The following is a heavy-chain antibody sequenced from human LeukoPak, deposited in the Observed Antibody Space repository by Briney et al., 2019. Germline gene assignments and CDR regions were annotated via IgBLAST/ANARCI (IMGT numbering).Heavy chain of an antibody. CDR1: GFTFSSFG. CDR3: AELGITMIGGV. D-gene: IGHD3-10*02. J-gene: IGHJ6*04. CDR2: ISSTGGTA. V-gene: IGHV3-23*01. Sequence: GGSLTLSCAASGFTFSSFGMSWVRQAPGKGLEWVSAISSTGGTAYYADSVKGRFTISRDNAKNSLYPQMNSLRAEDTAVYYCAELGITMIGGVWGKGTTVTIPS.